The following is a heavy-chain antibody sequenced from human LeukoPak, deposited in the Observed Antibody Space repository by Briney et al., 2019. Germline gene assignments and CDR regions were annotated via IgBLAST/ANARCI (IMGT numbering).Heavy chain of an antibody. CDR3: ARHTTSGYCSGGACPFDY. J-gene: IGHJ4*02. D-gene: IGHD2-15*01. V-gene: IGHV4-34*01. CDR1: GGSFSGYY. CDR2: INHSGST. Sequence: SETLSLTCAVYGGSFSGYYWSWIRQPPGKGLGWIGEINHSGSTNYNPSLKSRVTISIDTSKNQFSLNLNSVTAADTAVYYCARHTTSGYCSGGACPFDYWGQGNLVIVSS.